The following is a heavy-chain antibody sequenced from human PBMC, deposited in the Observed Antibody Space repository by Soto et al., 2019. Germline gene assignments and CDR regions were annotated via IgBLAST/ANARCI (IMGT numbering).Heavy chain of an antibody. J-gene: IGHJ4*02. Sequence: SETLSLTCTVSSGSISSSSYYWGWHRQPPGKGLEWIGRIYYSGSTYYNPSVKSRVTISVDTSKNQFSLKLSSVTAADTAVYYCARVLYYYDSSGYHYYFDYWGQGTLVTVSS. V-gene: IGHV4-39*07. CDR2: IYYSGST. D-gene: IGHD3-22*01. CDR1: SGSISSSSYY. CDR3: ARVLYYYDSSGYHYYFDY.